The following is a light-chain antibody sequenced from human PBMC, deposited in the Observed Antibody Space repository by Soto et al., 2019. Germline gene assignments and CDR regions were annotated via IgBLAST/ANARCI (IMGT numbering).Light chain of an antibody. J-gene: IGKJ1*01. CDR3: QKYNHASRT. CDR1: QGISNY. Sequence: DIQMTQSPSSLYASVGDTVTITCRASQGISNYLAWYQQKPGQVPNLLIYAASTLQSGVPSRFSGSGSGTDFTLTINSLRPGDVATYYCQKYNHASRTVGEGTKVEI. CDR2: AAS. V-gene: IGKV1-27*01.